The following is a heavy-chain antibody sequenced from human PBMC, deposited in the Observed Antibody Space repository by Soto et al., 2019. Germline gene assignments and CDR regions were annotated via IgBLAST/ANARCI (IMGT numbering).Heavy chain of an antibody. CDR3: ARSGARVAGPSYYYYYGMDV. J-gene: IGHJ6*02. CDR1: GGSISSSSYY. D-gene: IGHD6-19*01. V-gene: IGHV4-39*01. Sequence: QLQLRESGPGLVKPSEALSLTCTVSGGSISSSSYYWGWIRQPPGKGLEWIGSIYYSGSTYYNPSLKSRVTISVDTSKNQFSLKLGSVTAADTAVYYCARSGARVAGPSYYYYYGMDVWGQGTTVTVSS. CDR2: IYYSGST.